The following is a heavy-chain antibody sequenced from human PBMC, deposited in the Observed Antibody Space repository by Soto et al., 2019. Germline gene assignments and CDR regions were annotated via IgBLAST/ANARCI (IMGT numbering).Heavy chain of an antibody. J-gene: IGHJ4*02. CDR1: GGSISSSSYY. Sequence: SETLSLTCTVSGGSISSSSYYWGWIRQPPGKGLEWIGSIYYSGSTYYNPSLKSRVTISVDTSKNQFSLKLSSVTAADTAVYYCARGPLYDFWSGYWVYFDYWGQGTLVTVS. CDR3: ARGPLYDFWSGYWVYFDY. D-gene: IGHD3-3*01. V-gene: IGHV4-39*01. CDR2: IYYSGST.